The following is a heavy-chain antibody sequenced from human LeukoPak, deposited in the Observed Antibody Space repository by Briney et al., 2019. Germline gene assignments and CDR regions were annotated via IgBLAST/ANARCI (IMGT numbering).Heavy chain of an antibody. V-gene: IGHV4-39*07. D-gene: IGHD3-9*01. Sequence: PSETLSLTCTVSGGSISSSSYYWGWIRQPPGTGLEWIGSIYYSGSTYYNPSLKSRVTISVDTSKNQFSLKLSSVTAADTAVYYCARATISYDILTGYYPTNFDYWGQGTLVTVSS. CDR3: ARATISYDILTGYYPTNFDY. CDR2: IYYSGST. J-gene: IGHJ4*02. CDR1: GGSISSSSYY.